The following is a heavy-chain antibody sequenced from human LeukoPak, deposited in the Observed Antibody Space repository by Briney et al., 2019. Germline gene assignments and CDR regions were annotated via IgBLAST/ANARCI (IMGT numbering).Heavy chain of an antibody. J-gene: IGHJ3*02. CDR3: ARLNAWTFDI. V-gene: IGHV4-38-2*02. Sequence: SETLSLTCTVSGYSISSGHYWGWIRQTPGKGLEWIANIYQSGNTYYTPSLESRLGISLDTSKNQFSLKLSSVTAADTAVYYCARLNAWTFDIWGQGTMVTVSS. D-gene: IGHD1-1*01. CDR2: IYQSGNT. CDR1: GYSISSGHY.